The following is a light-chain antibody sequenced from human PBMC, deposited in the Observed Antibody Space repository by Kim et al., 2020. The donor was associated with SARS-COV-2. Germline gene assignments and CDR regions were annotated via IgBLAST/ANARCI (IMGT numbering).Light chain of an antibody. CDR1: NSNIVNNY. CDR2: DNN. CDR3: GTWDSSLSARV. J-gene: IGLJ3*02. Sequence: GQRVTISCSGNNSNIVNNYVPWYQQLPGTAPKLLIYDNNKRPSGIPDRFSGSKSGTSATLGITGLQTGDEAHYYCGTWDSSLSARVFGGGTQLTVL. V-gene: IGLV1-51*01.